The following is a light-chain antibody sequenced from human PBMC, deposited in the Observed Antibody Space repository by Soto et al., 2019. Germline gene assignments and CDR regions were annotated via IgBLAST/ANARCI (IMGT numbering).Light chain of an antibody. V-gene: IGKV3-20*01. CDR1: QSVSSSY. CDR2: GAS. Sequence: EIVLTQSPGTLSLSPGERATLSCRASQSVSSSYLAWYQQKPGRAPRLLIYGASNRATGIPDRFSGSGSGTDFTLTIRRLEPEDFAVYYCQQYGSSPPRYTFGQGTKLEIK. CDR3: QQYGSSPPRYT. J-gene: IGKJ2*01.